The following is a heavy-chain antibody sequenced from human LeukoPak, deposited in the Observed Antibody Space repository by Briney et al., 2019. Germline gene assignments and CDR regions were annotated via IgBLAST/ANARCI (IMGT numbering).Heavy chain of an antibody. Sequence: SETLSLTCTVSGGSISSSSYYWGWIRQPPGKGLEWIGSIYYSGSTYYNPSLKSRVTISVDTPKNQFSLKLSSVTAADTAVYYCVGYDFWSGYHDAFDIWGQGTMVTVSS. J-gene: IGHJ3*02. CDR2: IYYSGST. CDR1: GGSISSSSYY. D-gene: IGHD3-3*01. V-gene: IGHV4-39*01. CDR3: VGYDFWSGYHDAFDI.